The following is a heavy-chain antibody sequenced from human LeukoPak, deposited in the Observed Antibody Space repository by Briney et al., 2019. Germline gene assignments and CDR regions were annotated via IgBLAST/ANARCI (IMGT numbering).Heavy chain of an antibody. V-gene: IGHV3-23*01. Sequence: GGSLRLSCAASGFTFSSYAMSWVRQAPGKGLEWVSAISGSGGSTYYADSVKGRFTISRDNSKNTLYLQMNSLRAEDTAVYYCAKDRGYCSGGSCPDAFDIWGQGTIVTVSS. J-gene: IGHJ3*02. CDR1: GFTFSSYA. CDR3: AKDRGYCSGGSCPDAFDI. D-gene: IGHD2-15*01. CDR2: ISGSGGST.